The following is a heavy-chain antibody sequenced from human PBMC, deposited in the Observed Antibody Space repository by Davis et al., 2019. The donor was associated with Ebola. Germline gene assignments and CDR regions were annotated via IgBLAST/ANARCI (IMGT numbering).Heavy chain of an antibody. V-gene: IGHV5-51*01. CDR3: ARRSPYGAYAGGWYFDL. Sequence: GASLKISCKGSGYSFTNYWIGWLRQLPGKGLEWLGIIYPGDYHTRYSPSFLGQATISVDKSIGTAYLQCSSLTASDTAMYYCARRSPYGAYAGGWYFDLWGRGTLVTVSS. D-gene: IGHD4-17*01. CDR2: IYPGDYHT. CDR1: GYSFTNYW. J-gene: IGHJ2*01.